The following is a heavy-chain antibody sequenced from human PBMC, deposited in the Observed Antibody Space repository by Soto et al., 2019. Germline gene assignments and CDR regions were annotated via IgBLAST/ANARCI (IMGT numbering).Heavy chain of an antibody. CDR3: ARDRGYDAHAYYYNAMDV. CDR1: GFTFRTYT. V-gene: IGHV3-21*01. Sequence: EVQLVESGGGLVKPGGSLRLSCISSGFTFRTYTMNWVRQAPGKGLEWVSGIRGFSPYTFYAESVKGRFTVTRDNAKNSIYLQMNSRSPEDTAVYYCARDRGYDAHAYYYNAMDVWGQGTTVTVSS. CDR2: IRGFSPYT. J-gene: IGHJ6*02. D-gene: IGHD3-3*01.